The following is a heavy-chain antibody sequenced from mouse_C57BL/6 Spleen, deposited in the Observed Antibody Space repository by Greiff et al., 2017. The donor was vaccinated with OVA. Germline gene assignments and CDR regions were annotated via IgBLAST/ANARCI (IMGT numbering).Heavy chain of an antibody. Sequence: QVQLKESGPELVKPGASVKISCKASGYTFTDYYINWVKQRPGQGLEWIGWIFPGSGSTYYNEKFKGKATLTVDKSSSTAYMLLSSLTSEDSAVYFCARVRQLSLAWFAYWGQGTLVTVSA. V-gene: IGHV1-75*01. D-gene: IGHD3-2*02. CDR2: IFPGSGST. CDR1: GYTFTDYY. CDR3: ARVRQLSLAWFAY. J-gene: IGHJ3*01.